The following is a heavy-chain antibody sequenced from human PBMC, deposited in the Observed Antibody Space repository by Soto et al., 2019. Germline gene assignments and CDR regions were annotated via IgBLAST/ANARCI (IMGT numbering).Heavy chain of an antibody. Sequence: VASVKVSCKASGYTFTSYAMHWVRQAPGQRLEWMGWINAGNGNTKYSQKFQGRVTITRDTSASTAYMELSSLRSEDTAVYYCARWVLSGLAVAGLRGRFDPWGQGTLVTVSS. CDR3: ARWVLSGLAVAGLRGRFDP. D-gene: IGHD6-19*01. CDR1: GYTFTSYA. J-gene: IGHJ5*02. V-gene: IGHV1-3*01. CDR2: INAGNGNT.